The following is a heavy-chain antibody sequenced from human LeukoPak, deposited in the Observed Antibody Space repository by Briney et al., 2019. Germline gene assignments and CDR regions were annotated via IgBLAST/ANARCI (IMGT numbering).Heavy chain of an antibody. CDR1: GGSISSFH. CDR2: IYYTGST. V-gene: IGHV4-59*01. CDR3: ARAVSSSWYWFDP. J-gene: IGHJ5*02. D-gene: IGHD6-13*01. Sequence: PSETLSLTCTVSGGSISSFHRSWIRQPPGKGLEWIGYIYYTGSTNYNPSLKSRVTISVDTSKNQFSLKLSSVTAADTAVYYCARAVSSSWYWFDPWGQGTLVTVSS.